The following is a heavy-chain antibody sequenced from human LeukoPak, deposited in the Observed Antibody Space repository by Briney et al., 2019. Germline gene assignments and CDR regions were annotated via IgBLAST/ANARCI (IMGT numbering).Heavy chain of an antibody. CDR2: FDPEDGET. D-gene: IGHD3-3*01. V-gene: IGHV1-24*01. CDR1: GYTFTELS. CDR3: ATIVWSGYYRVDY. Sequence: GASVKVSCKVSGYTFTELSIHWVRQAPGKGLEWMGGFDPEDGETIYAQKFQGRVTMTEDTSTDTAYMEMTSLTSEDTAVYYCATIVWSGYYRVDYWGQGTLVTVSS. J-gene: IGHJ4*02.